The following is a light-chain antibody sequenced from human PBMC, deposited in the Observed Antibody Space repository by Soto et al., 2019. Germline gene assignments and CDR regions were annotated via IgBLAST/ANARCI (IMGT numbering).Light chain of an antibody. CDR2: DAS. V-gene: IGKV3-11*01. CDR3: QQSSNWPST. CDR1: QSVSSY. Sequence: EIVLTQSPSTLSLSPGDRATLSCRASQSVSSYLAWYQQKPGQAPRLLIYDASNRATGIPARFSGSGSGTDFTITITTLEPEDFAVYYCQQSSNWPSTFGGGTKVEIK. J-gene: IGKJ4*01.